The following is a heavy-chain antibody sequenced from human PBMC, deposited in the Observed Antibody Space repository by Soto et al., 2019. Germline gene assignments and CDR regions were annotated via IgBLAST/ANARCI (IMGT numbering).Heavy chain of an antibody. Sequence: SETLSLTCTVSGGSISSGGYYWSWIRQHPGKGLEWIGYIYYSGSTYYNPSLKSRVTISVDTSKNQFSLKLSSVTAADTAVYYCARVVYGSGRNWFDPWGQGTLVTVSS. V-gene: IGHV4-31*03. J-gene: IGHJ5*02. D-gene: IGHD4-17*01. CDR2: IYYSGST. CDR1: GGSISSGGYY. CDR3: ARVVYGSGRNWFDP.